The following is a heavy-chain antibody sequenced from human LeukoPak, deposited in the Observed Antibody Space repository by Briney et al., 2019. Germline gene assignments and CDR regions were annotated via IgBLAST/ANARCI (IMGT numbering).Heavy chain of an antibody. Sequence: SETLSLTCAVYGGSFSGYYWSWIRQPPGKGLEWIGEINHSGSTNYNPSLKSRVTISVDTSKNQFSLKLSSVTAADTAVYYCARDCVGLLWSHCYSHWGQGTLVTVSS. J-gene: IGHJ4*02. CDR1: GGSFSGYY. D-gene: IGHD2-21*02. CDR3: ARDCVGLLWSHCYSH. CDR2: INHSGST. V-gene: IGHV4-34*01.